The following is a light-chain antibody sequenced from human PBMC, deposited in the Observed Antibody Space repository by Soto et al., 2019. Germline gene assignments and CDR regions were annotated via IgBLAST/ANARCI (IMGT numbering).Light chain of an antibody. CDR3: LSYTSSTTYV. J-gene: IGLJ1*01. CDR1: SSDVGGYNY. Sequence: QSALTQPASVSGSPGQSITISCTGTSSDVGGYNYVSWYQQPPGKAPKLVIFDVSNRPSGVSNRFSGSKSGNTASLTISGLQPEDEADYYCLSYTSSTTYVFGTGTKVTVL. CDR2: DVS. V-gene: IGLV2-14*01.